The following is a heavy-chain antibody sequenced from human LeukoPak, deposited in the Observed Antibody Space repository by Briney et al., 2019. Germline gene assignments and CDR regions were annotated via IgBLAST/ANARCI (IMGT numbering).Heavy chain of an antibody. Sequence: SVKVSCKASGGTFSSYAISWVRRAPGQGLEWMGGIIPIFGTANYAQKFQGRVTITADESTSTAYMELSSLRSEDTAVYYCARGVVITEDYYYGMDVWGQGTTVTVSS. V-gene: IGHV1-69*01. J-gene: IGHJ6*02. CDR3: ARGVVITEDYYYGMDV. CDR1: GGTFSSYA. CDR2: IIPIFGTA. D-gene: IGHD3-3*01.